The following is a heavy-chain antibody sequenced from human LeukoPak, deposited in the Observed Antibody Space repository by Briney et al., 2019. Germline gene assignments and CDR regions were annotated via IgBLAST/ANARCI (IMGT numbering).Heavy chain of an antibody. CDR3: ARRHGSSWADFDY. CDR1: GFTFSTYV. D-gene: IGHD6-6*01. CDR2: ISVGAEYI. Sequence: GGSLRLSCAASGFTFSTYVMNWFRQAPGKGLEWVSTISVGAEYIFYADSVKGRFTISRDDAKNSLYLQMNSLRDEDTAVYYCARRHGSSWADFDYWGQGTLVTVSS. V-gene: IGHV3-21*06. J-gene: IGHJ4*02.